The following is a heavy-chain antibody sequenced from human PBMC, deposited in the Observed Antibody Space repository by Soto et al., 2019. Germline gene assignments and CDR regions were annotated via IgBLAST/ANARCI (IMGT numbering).Heavy chain of an antibody. CDR1: GGSFSDYY. CDR3: GRVRDPYGMDV. D-gene: IGHD3-10*01. Sequence: PSETLSFTCAVFGGSFSDYYWTWVRQPPGKGLEWIGEINHGGSINYNPSLKSRVTMSIDTSRSQFSLKVTSVIAADTAVYYCGRVRDPYGMDVWGQGTMVTVSS. J-gene: IGHJ6*02. CDR2: INHGGSI. V-gene: IGHV4-34*01.